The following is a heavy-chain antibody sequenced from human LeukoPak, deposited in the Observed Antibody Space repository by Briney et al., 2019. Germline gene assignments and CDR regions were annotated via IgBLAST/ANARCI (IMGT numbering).Heavy chain of an antibody. D-gene: IGHD5-12*01. CDR2: IYYSGDT. V-gene: IGHV4-39*01. Sequence: PSETLSLTCNASGGSISSSSYFWGWIRQPPGKGLEWIGSIYYSGDTYYNPSLQSRVTISVDTSKNQFSLKLNSVTAADTAVFYCARQNGGYSAYDLSTFDSWGQGALVTVSS. CDR1: GGSISSSSYF. J-gene: IGHJ4*02. CDR3: ARQNGGYSAYDLSTFDS.